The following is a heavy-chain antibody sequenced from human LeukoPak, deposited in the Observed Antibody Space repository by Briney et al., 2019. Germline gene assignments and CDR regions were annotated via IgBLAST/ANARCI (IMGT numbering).Heavy chain of an antibody. V-gene: IGHV3-30*02. CDR1: GFSFSSYG. J-gene: IGHJ4*02. CDR2: IRSDGSNK. CDR3: AKDSTHYRVWDDYDCRGLYY. Sequence: PGGSLRLSCAGSGFSFSSYGMHWVRQAPGKGLEWMAFIRSDGSNKYYADSVKGRFTISRDNSKNTLYLQMNSLRAEDTAVYYCAKDSTHYRVWDDYDCRGLYYWGQGTLVTVSS. D-gene: IGHD3-22*01.